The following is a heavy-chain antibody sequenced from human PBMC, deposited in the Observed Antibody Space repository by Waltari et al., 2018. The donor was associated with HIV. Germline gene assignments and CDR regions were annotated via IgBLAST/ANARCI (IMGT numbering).Heavy chain of an antibody. J-gene: IGHJ4*02. Sequence: QVQLVQSGSELRKPGASVKVSCKASGYTLTKYDMNWVRQAPGQGLEWVGWIDTKTGNPTYAQGFTGRFVFSLDTSVSTTYLQISSLKAEATAVYYCARGPGLSLDYWGQGTLVTVSS. CDR3: ARGPGLSLDY. V-gene: IGHV7-4-1*02. CDR1: GYTLTKYD. CDR2: IDTKTGNP.